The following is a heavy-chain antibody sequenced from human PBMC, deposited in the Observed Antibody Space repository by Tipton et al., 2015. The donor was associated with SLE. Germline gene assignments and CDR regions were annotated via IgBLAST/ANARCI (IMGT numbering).Heavy chain of an antibody. Sequence: TLSLTCAVSGASIGSNYWSWIRQLPGKGLGYIGYIYVSGNSNSNPSLKSRVSISVDPSQNQFSLKLTSVTAADTAVYYCAKVGAYGDYWDYWGQGILVTVSS. CDR1: GASIGSNY. J-gene: IGHJ4*02. CDR3: AKVGAYGDYWDY. V-gene: IGHV4-4*08. D-gene: IGHD4-17*01. CDR2: IYVSGNS.